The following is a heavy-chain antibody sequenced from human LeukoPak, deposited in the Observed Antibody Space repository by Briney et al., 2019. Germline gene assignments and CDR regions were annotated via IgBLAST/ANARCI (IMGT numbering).Heavy chain of an antibody. Sequence: ASVKVSCKTSGYTFTSYYIHWVRQAPGQGLEWMGIINPIGGTTDYPQKFQGRVTMSRDTSTSTVYMELSSLSPEDTAVYYCARQQGLQNLNFDYWGQGALVTVSS. J-gene: IGHJ4*02. D-gene: IGHD4-11*01. CDR3: ARQQGLQNLNFDY. V-gene: IGHV1-46*01. CDR2: INPIGGTT. CDR1: GYTFTSYY.